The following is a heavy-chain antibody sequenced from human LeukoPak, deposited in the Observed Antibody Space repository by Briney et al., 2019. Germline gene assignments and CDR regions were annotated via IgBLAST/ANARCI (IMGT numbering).Heavy chain of an antibody. CDR3: AREVTMGFDP. D-gene: IGHD4/OR15-4a*01. J-gene: IGHJ5*02. V-gene: IGHV4-59*01. Sequence: SETLSLTCTVSGGSISSYYWSWIRQPPGKGLEWIGYIYYSGSTNYNPSLKSRVTISVDTTKTQFSLKLSSETAADTAVYYCAREVTMGFDPWGQGTLVTVSS. CDR2: IYYSGST. CDR1: GGSISSYY.